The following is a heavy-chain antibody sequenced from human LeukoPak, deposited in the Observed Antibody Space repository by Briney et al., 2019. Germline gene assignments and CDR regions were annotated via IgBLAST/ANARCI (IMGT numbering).Heavy chain of an antibody. J-gene: IGHJ4*02. CDR3: ATAPPYDSSGYYLGYYFDY. Sequence: GASVKVSCEASGYTFTTYDINWVRQATGQGLEWMGWMNPNSGNTGFAQKFQGRVTITRNTSISTAYMELSSLRSEDTAVYYCATAPPYDSSGYYLGYYFDYWGQGTLVTVSS. V-gene: IGHV1-8*03. CDR2: MNPNSGNT. CDR1: GYTFTTYD. D-gene: IGHD3-22*01.